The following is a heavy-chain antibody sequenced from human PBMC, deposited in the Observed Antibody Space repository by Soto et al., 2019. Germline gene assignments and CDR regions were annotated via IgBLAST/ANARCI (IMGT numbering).Heavy chain of an antibody. CDR3: ARVVDSCSGGSCYSGYYYYMDV. V-gene: IGHV4-59*01. J-gene: IGHJ6*03. CDR1: GGSINNYY. D-gene: IGHD2-15*01. Sequence: SETLSLTCTVSGGSINNYYWSWTRQPPGKGLEWIGYIYYSGNTNYNPSLKSRVTISVDTSKNQFSLKLNSVTAADTAVYYCARVVDSCSGGSCYSGYYYYMDVWGKGTTVTVSS. CDR2: IYYSGNT.